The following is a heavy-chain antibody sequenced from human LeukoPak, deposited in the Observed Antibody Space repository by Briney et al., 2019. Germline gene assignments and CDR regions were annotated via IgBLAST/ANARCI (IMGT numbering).Heavy chain of an antibody. CDR3: ARNYYGGSGYYF. CDR2: LYYSGST. J-gene: IGHJ4*02. Sequence: TSSETLSLTCTVSGGSISSSSYYWVWIRQPPGKGLEWIGSLYYSGSTHYKPSLKSRVAIFVDTSKNQFSLRLSSVTAADAAVYYCARNYYGGSGYYFWGQGTQVTVSS. D-gene: IGHD3-22*01. V-gene: IGHV4-39*01. CDR1: GGSISSSSYY.